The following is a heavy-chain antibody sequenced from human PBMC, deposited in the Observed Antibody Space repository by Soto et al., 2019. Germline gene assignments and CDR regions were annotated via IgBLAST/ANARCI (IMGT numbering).Heavy chain of an antibody. CDR3: AREDYYDSSGPPFYGMDV. V-gene: IGHV1-69*13. CDR1: GGTFSSYA. CDR2: IIPIFGTA. Sequence: SVKVSCKASGGTFSSYAISWVRQAPGQGLEWMGGIIPIFGTANYAQKFQGRVTITADESTSTAYMELSSLRSEDTAVYYCAREDYYDSSGPPFYGMDVWGQGTTVTVSS. J-gene: IGHJ6*02. D-gene: IGHD3-22*01.